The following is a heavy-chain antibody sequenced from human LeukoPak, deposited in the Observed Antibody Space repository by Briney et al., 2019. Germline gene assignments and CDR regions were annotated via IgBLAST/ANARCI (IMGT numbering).Heavy chain of an antibody. CDR1: GGTFTNYG. J-gene: IGHJ4*02. V-gene: IGHV1-69*13. D-gene: IGHD6-19*01. Sequence: SVKVSCKASGGTFTNYGISWVRQAPGQGLEWIGGIIPIFHTANYAQRFQGRVTITAGESTSTVYMELSSLRSEDTAVYYCARDSGWYDYWGQGTLVTVSS. CDR2: IIPIFHTA. CDR3: ARDSGWYDY.